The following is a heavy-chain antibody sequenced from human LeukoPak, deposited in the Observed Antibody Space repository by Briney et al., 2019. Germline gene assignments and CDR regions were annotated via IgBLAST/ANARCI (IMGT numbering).Heavy chain of an antibody. CDR2: IKQGGSEI. CDR3: ARDRESESNSEGDY. Sequence: GGSLRLSCSASGFTFSRFWMSWVRQAPGKGLEYVALIKQGGSEIFHMDSVKGRFTISRDDATNSLYLQMNSLRVEDTALYYCARDRESESNSEGDYWGQGTLVTVSS. J-gene: IGHJ4*02. V-gene: IGHV3-7*01. CDR1: GFTFSRFW. D-gene: IGHD1/OR15-1a*01.